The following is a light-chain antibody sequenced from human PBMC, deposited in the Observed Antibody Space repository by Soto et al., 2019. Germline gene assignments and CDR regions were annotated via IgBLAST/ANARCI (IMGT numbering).Light chain of an antibody. CDR1: QSISSY. V-gene: IGKV1-39*01. Sequence: DIQMTQSPSSLSASVGARVTITCRASQSISSYLNWYQQKPGKAPKLLIYAASSLQSGVPSRFSGSGSGTDFTLTISSLQPDDFATYYCQQSYSTPITFGQGTRLEIK. CDR3: QQSYSTPIT. J-gene: IGKJ5*01. CDR2: AAS.